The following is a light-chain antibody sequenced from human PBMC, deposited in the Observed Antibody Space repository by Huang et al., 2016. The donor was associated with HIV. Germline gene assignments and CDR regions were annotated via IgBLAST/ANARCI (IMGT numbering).Light chain of an antibody. J-gene: IGKJ1*01. CDR2: DAS. CDR3: QQYDIWPRA. CDR1: QSVSSS. Sequence: EIVMTQSPATLSVSPGERATLSCRASQSVSSSLAWYLQKPGQAPRVLIYDASTRATGIPARFSGSGSGTEVTLTISSLQSEDFAVYYCQQYDIWPRAFGQGTTVEIK. V-gene: IGKV3-15*01.